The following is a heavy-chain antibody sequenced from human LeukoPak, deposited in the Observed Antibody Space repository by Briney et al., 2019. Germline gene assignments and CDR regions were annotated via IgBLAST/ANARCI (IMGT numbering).Heavy chain of an antibody. CDR2: IYTSGST. J-gene: IGHJ4*02. Sequence: KPSETLSLTCTAAGGSISSYYWCGIRPPAGKGVGWIGRIYTSGSTNYNPSLKSRVTMSVDTSKNQCSLKLSSVTAADTAVYYCASTNYYDSSGYIDYWGQGTLVTVSS. CDR1: GGSISSYY. D-gene: IGHD3-22*01. V-gene: IGHV4-4*07. CDR3: ASTNYYDSSGYIDY.